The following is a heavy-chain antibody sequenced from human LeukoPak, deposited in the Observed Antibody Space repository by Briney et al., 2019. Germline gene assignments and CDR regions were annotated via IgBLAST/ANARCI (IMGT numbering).Heavy chain of an antibody. CDR1: GYSISRDIYY. CDR3: ARENSGSYLRKWFDP. D-gene: IGHD1-26*01. CDR2: ILYSGNA. J-gene: IGHJ5*02. Sequence: SETLSLSCAVSGYSISRDIYYWSWIRQYPGRDLEWIGYILYSGNAYFNPSLKSRATMSVDTSKNQFSLRLRSVTAADTAIYYCARENSGSYLRKWFDPWGQGSLVTVSS. V-gene: IGHV4-31*11.